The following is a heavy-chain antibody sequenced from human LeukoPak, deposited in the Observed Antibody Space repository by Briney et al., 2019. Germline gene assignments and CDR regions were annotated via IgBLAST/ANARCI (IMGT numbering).Heavy chain of an antibody. D-gene: IGHD2-15*01. CDR3: AKDHGYCSGGSCSNDAFDI. Sequence: GASLRLSCAASEFTFSSYAMSWVRQAPGKGLEWVSAISGSGGSTYYADSVKGRFTISRDNSKNTLYLQMNSLRAEDTAVYYCAKDHGYCSGGSCSNDAFDIWGQGTMVTVSS. CDR1: EFTFSSYA. CDR2: ISGSGGST. V-gene: IGHV3-23*01. J-gene: IGHJ3*02.